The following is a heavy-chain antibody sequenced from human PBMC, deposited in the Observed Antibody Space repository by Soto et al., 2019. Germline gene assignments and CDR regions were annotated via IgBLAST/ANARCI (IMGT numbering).Heavy chain of an antibody. J-gene: IGHJ3*02. CDR1: GFTFSDHY. CDR3: ARGSYNYGDDAFDI. V-gene: IGHV3-72*01. Sequence: PGGSLRLSCAASGFTFSDHYMNWVRQAPGKGLEWVGRSSNKANSYTTDYAASVKGRFTISRDDSKNSLYLQMNSLKTDDTAVYYCARGSYNYGDDAFDIWGQGTMVTVSS. CDR2: SSNKANSYTT. D-gene: IGHD5-18*01.